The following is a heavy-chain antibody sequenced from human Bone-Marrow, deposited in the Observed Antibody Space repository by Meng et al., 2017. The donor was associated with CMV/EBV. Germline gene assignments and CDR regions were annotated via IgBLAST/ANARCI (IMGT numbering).Heavy chain of an antibody. V-gene: IGHV4-4*02. CDR1: GGSISSSNW. Sequence: GSLRLSCAVSGGSISSSNWWSWVREPPGKGLEWIGEIYHSGSTNYNPSLKSRVTISVDKSKNQFSLKLSSVTAADTAVYYCARAGGIVGATQYWGQGILVTVSS. CDR2: IYHSGST. CDR3: ARAGGIVGATQY. D-gene: IGHD1-26*01. J-gene: IGHJ4*02.